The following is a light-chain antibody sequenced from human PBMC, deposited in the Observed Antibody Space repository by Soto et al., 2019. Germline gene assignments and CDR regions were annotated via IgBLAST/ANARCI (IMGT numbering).Light chain of an antibody. CDR2: DGS. J-gene: IGLJ3*02. CDR3: CSYAGSYTWV. Sequence: QSALTQPRSVSGSPGQTVTISCTRTSSDVGGYNFVSWYQHHPGKAPKLMIYDGSRRPSGVPDRFSGSKSGNTASLTISGFQAEDEADYYCCSYAGSYTWVFGGGTKLTVL. V-gene: IGLV2-11*01. CDR1: SSDVGGYNF.